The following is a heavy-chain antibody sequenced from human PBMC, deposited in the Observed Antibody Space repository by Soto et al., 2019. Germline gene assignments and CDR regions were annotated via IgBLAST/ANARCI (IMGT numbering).Heavy chain of an antibody. Sequence: EVQLVETGGGLIQPGGSLRLSCAASGFTVSSNYMSWVRQAPGKGLEWVSVIYSGGSTYYADSLKGRFTISRDNSKNTLYLQMNSLRAEDTAVYYCARGGGSYRYKYFDYWGQGTLVTVSS. V-gene: IGHV3-53*02. D-gene: IGHD3-16*02. J-gene: IGHJ4*02. CDR1: GFTVSSNY. CDR2: IYSGGST. CDR3: ARGGGSYRYKYFDY.